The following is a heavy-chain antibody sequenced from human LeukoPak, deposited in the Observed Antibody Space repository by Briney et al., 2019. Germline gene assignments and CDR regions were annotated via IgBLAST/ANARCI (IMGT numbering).Heavy chain of an antibody. Sequence: PSETLSHTCAVYGGSFSGYYWSWIRQPPGKGLEWIGEINHSGSTNYNPSLKSRVTISVDTSKNQFSLKLSSVTDADTAVYYCARGQGQIATKFAIDPWGQGTLVTVSS. J-gene: IGHJ5*02. CDR2: INHSGST. D-gene: IGHD5-24*01. CDR3: ARGQGQIATKFAIDP. V-gene: IGHV4-34*01. CDR1: GGSFSGYY.